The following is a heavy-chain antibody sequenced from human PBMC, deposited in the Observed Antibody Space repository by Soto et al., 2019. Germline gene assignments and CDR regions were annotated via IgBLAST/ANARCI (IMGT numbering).Heavy chain of an antibody. Sequence: GGSLRLSCSASGFNFSSYSMHWVRQAPGKGLEWVSYITSGGSTIFYADSVKGRFTISRDNAKNSLYLQMNSLRAEDTAIYYCARDSIHDYWGQGTLVTVSS. V-gene: IGHV3-48*01. CDR1: GFNFSSYS. D-gene: IGHD5-18*01. J-gene: IGHJ4*02. CDR3: ARDSIHDY. CDR2: ITSGGSTI.